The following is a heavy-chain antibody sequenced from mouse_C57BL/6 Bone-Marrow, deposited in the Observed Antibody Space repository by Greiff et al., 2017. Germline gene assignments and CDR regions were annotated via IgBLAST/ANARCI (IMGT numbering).Heavy chain of an antibody. J-gene: IGHJ1*03. V-gene: IGHV14-1*01. CDR3: TTPFYDGYSHWYFDV. CDR2: IDPEDGDT. D-gene: IGHD2-3*01. Sequence: EVQLQQSGAELVRPGASVKLSCTASGFNIKDYYMNWVKQRPEQGLEWIGRIDPEDGDTEYAPKFQGKATMTADTAPNTASLQLSSLTSVDTAVYYCTTPFYDGYSHWYFDVWGTGTTVTVSS. CDR1: GFNIKDYY.